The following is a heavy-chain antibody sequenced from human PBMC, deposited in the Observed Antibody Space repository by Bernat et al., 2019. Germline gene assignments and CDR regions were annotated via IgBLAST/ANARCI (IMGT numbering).Heavy chain of an antibody. CDR3: ATHSSGYYADSYYYGMDV. J-gene: IGHJ6*02. V-gene: IGHV4-31*03. D-gene: IGHD3-22*01. CDR2: IYYSGST. CDR1: GGSISSGGYY. Sequence: QQQVSGPGLVKPSQTLSLTCTVSGGSISSGGYYWSWIRQHPGKGLEWIGYIYYSGSTYYNPSLKSRVTISVDTSKNQFSLKLSSVTAADTAVYYCATHSSGYYADSYYYGMDVWGQGTTVTVSS.